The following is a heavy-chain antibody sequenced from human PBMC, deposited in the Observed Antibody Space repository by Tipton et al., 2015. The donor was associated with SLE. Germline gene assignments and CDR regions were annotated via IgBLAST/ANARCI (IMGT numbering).Heavy chain of an antibody. V-gene: IGHV3-11*04. J-gene: IGHJ4*02. CDR3: VRDRGGAIVVGLGDY. D-gene: IGHD3-22*01. CDR2: ISSSGTTL. Sequence: QLVQSGGGLVKPGGSLRLSCAASGFTFSDYYMSWIRQAPGKGPEWVSYISSSGTTLYYADSVKGRFTISRDNAKNSLFLQMNSLRAEDTAVYYCVRDRGGAIVVGLGDYWGQGTLVTVSS. CDR1: GFTFSDYY.